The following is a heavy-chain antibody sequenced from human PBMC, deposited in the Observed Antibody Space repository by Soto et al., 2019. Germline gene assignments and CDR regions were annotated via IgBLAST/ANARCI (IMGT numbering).Heavy chain of an antibody. D-gene: IGHD2-8*01. CDR1: GGTFSSYA. Sequence: SVKVSCTASGGTFSSYAISWVRQAPGQGLEWMGGIIPIFGTANYAQKFQGRVTITADESTSTAYMELSSLRSEDTAVYYCARDRANGGGLDYYYGMDVWGQGTTVTVSS. J-gene: IGHJ6*02. CDR2: IIPIFGTA. V-gene: IGHV1-69*13. CDR3: ARDRANGGGLDYYYGMDV.